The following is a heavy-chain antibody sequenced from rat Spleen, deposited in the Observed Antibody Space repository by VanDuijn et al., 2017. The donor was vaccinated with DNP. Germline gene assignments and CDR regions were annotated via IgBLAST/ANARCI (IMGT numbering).Heavy chain of an antibody. J-gene: IGHJ2*01. D-gene: IGHD1-11*01. V-gene: IGHV5-31*01. CDR1: GFTFNYYW. CDR3: TTDFERGY. CDR2: ITSGSGST. Sequence: EVQLVESGGDLVQPGRSLKLSCVASGFTFNYYWMAWIRQVPGKGLEWIASITSGSGSTSYLDSVRGRFTISRDDAKDTLSLQMNSLRSEDTATYYCTTDFERGYWGQGVMVTVSS.